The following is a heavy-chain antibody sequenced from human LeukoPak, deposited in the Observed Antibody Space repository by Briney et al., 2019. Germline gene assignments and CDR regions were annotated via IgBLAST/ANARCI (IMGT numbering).Heavy chain of an antibody. D-gene: IGHD3-10*01. CDR1: GFTFSSYS. J-gene: IGHJ6*03. Sequence: GGSLRLSCVASGFTFSSYSMNWVRQAPGKGLEWVSSISSSSSYIYYADSVKGRFTISRDNAKNSLYLQMNSLRAEDTAVYYCAREAAGYYGSGQQYHYYMDVWGKGTTVTVSS. V-gene: IGHV3-21*01. CDR3: AREAAGYYGSGQQYHYYMDV. CDR2: ISSSSSYI.